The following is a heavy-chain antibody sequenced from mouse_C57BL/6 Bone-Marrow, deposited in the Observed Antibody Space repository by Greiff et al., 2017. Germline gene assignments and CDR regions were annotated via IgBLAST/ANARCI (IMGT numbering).Heavy chain of an antibody. Sequence: EVQGVESGPGMVKPSQSLSLTCTVTGYSITSGYDWHWIRHFPGNKLEWMGYISYSGSTNYNPSLKSRISITHDTSTNHFFLKLNSVTTEDTAKYYCARGGEYGLFDYWGQGTTLTVSS. D-gene: IGHD2-13*01. CDR2: ISYSGST. V-gene: IGHV3-1*01. CDR3: ARGGEYGLFDY. J-gene: IGHJ2*01. CDR1: GYSITSGYD.